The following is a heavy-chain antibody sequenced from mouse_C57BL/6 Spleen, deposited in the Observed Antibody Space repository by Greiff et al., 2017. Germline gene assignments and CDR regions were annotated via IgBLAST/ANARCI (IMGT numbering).Heavy chain of an antibody. CDR1: GYTFTSCW. D-gene: IGHD4-1*01. CDR3: ARGLGRGYFDV. V-gene: IGHV1-50*01. Sequence: QVQLQQPGAELVKPGASVKLSCKASGYTFTSCWMQWVKQRPGQGLEWIGEIDPSDSYTNYNQKFKGKATLTVDTSSSTAYMQLSSLTSEDSAVYYCARGLGRGYFDVWGTGTTVTVSS. J-gene: IGHJ1*03. CDR2: IDPSDSYT.